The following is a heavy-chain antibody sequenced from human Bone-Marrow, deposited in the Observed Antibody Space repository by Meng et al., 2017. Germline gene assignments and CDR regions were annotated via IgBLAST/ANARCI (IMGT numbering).Heavy chain of an antibody. Sequence: GESLKISCAASGFTFSSYWMSWVRQAPGKGLEWVANIKQDGSEKYYVDSVKGRFTISRDNAKNSLYLQMNSLRAEDTAVYYCARQGIASRYYFDYWGQGTRVTVSS. J-gene: IGHJ4*02. V-gene: IGHV3-7*01. D-gene: IGHD3-10*01. CDR3: ARQGIASRYYFDY. CDR1: GFTFSSYW. CDR2: IKQDGSEK.